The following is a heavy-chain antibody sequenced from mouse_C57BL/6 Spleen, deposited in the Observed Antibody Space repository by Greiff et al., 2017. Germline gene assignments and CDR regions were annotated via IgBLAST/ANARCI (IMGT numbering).Heavy chain of an antibody. D-gene: IGHD1-1*01. CDR1: GYTFTSYW. J-gene: IGHJ2*01. Sequence: QVQLQQPGAELVKPGASVKMSCKASGYTFTSYWITWVKQRPGQGLEWIGDIYPGSGSTNYNEKFKSKATLTVDTSSSTAYMQLSSLTSEDSAVYYCARRRTYGSSPYYFDYGGQGTTLTVSS. V-gene: IGHV1-55*01. CDR3: ARRRTYGSSPYYFDY. CDR2: IYPGSGST.